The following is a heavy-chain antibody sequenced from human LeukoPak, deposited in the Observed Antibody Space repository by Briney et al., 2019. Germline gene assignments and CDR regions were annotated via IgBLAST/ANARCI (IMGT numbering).Heavy chain of an antibody. J-gene: IGHJ4*02. CDR1: GFTSGIYA. CDR3: GKEVERHFDLKY. CDR2: FSGGGDS. V-gene: IGHV3-23*01. Sequence: GGSLRLSCAASGFTSGIYAVSWVRQAPGKGLEWVSAFSGGGDSYYSDSVKGRFTISRDNSKKILYLQMNSLRAEDTAVYYCGKEVERHFDLKYWGQGTLVTVSS.